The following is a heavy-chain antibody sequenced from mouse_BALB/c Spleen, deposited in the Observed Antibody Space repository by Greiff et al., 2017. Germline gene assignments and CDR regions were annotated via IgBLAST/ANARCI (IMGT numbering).Heavy chain of an antibody. Sequence: DVKLVESGGGLVQPGGSLRLSCATSGFTFTDYYMSWVRQPPGKALEWLGFIRNKANGYTTEYSASVKGWFTISRDNSQSILYLQMNTLRAEDSATYYCARDGPAYYFDYWGQGTTLTVSS. CDR1: GFTFTDYY. CDR2: IRNKANGYTT. CDR3: ARDGPAYYFDY. V-gene: IGHV7-3*02. J-gene: IGHJ2*01.